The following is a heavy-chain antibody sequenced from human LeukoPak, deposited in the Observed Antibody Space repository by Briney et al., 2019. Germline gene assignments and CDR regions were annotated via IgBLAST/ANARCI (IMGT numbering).Heavy chain of an antibody. CDR1: GFTFNSYA. V-gene: IGHV3-30*14. CDR3: ARAAGVRNWVDP. CDR2: ISFDESHE. J-gene: IGHJ5*02. Sequence: GGSLRLSCVASGFTFNSYAMNWVRQAPGKGLGWVAVISFDESHEYYADSVKGRFTISRDNSRNTVYLQMDSLRAEDTAVYYCARAAGVRNWVDPWGQGTLVTVSS.